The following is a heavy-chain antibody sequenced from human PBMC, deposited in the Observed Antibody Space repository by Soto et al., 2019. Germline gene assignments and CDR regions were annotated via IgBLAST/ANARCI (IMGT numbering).Heavy chain of an antibody. Sequence: SETLSLTCTVSGGSISSDDYYWSWIRQAPGRGLEWIGYIHSSGSIYYNPSLKSRATMSIDTAGNQFSLKVSPVTVADTAVYYCARDLDGLHDDTSGPFPRPGWGQGTLVTVSS. V-gene: IGHV4-30-4*01. CDR1: GGSISSDDYY. D-gene: IGHD3-22*01. J-gene: IGHJ1*01. CDR2: IHSSGSI. CDR3: ARDLDGLHDDTSGPFPRPG.